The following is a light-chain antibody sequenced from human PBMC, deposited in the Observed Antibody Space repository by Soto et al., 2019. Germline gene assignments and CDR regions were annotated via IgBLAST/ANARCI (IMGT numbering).Light chain of an antibody. J-gene: IGLJ2*01. Sequence: QAVVTQSPSASASLGASVKLTCTLSSGHSNYAIAWHQQQPEKGPRYLMDLNSDGSHIKGDGIPDRFSGSSSGAERYLTISSLQSEDEADYYCQTWDTGIVVFGGGTKLTVL. CDR3: QTWDTGIVV. V-gene: IGLV4-69*01. CDR1: SGHSNYA. CDR2: LNSDGSH.